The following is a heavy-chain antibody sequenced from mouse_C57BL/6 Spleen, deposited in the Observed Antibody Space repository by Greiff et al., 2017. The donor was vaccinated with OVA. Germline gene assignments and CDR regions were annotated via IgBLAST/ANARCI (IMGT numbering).Heavy chain of an antibody. CDR3: ARSPLYYSNYGYAMDY. Sequence: VQLQQSGPELVKPGASVKISCKASGYSFTGYYMNWVKQSPEKSLEWIGEINPSTGGTTYNQKFKAKATLTVDKSSSTAYMQLKSLTSEDSAVYYCARSPLYYSNYGYAMDYWGQGTSVTVSS. V-gene: IGHV1-42*01. CDR1: GYSFTGYY. J-gene: IGHJ4*01. CDR2: INPSTGGT. D-gene: IGHD2-5*01.